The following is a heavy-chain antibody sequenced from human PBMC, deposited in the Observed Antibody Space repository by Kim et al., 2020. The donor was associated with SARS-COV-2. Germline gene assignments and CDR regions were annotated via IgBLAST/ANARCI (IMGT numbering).Heavy chain of an antibody. CDR1: GFTFSNAW. CDR3: TLGWIFPHFDY. V-gene: IGHV3-15*01. D-gene: IGHD2-2*03. Sequence: GGSLRLSCAASGFTFSNAWMSWVSQAPGKGLEWDGRTKSKTDGGTTDYAAPVKGRFTISRDDSKNTLYLQMNSPKTEDTAVYYCTLGWIFPHFDYWVQGTLVTVSS. CDR2: TKSKTDGGTT. J-gene: IGHJ4*02.